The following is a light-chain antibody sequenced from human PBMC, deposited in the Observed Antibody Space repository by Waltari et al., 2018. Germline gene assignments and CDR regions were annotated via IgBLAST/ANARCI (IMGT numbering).Light chain of an antibody. J-gene: IGLJ3*02. CDR2: DTN. Sequence: GAAAWSLVLDTNTRPAGGPDRFSGSKSGTSASLAITGLQPEDEALYYCQSYDKSLSGWVFGGGTKLTVL. V-gene: IGLV1-40*01. CDR3: QSYDKSLSGWV.